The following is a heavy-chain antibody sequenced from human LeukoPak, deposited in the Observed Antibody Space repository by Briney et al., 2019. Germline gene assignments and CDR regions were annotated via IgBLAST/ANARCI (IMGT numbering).Heavy chain of an antibody. V-gene: IGHV4-31*03. CDR2: IFYTGST. D-gene: IGHD5-12*01. J-gene: IGHJ4*02. CDR1: GGSICSGSYY. Sequence: SGAPFHICCVSGGSICSGSYYSSSTRQHPEKGLEWIGYIFYTGSTYYNPSLRSRVAISVDTSKNHFSLRLTSVTAADTAVYYCARDSGYGLNDYCGQGTLVTVSS. CDR3: ARDSGYGLNDY.